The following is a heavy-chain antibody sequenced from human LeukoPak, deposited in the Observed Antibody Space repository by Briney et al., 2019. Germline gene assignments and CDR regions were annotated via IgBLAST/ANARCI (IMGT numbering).Heavy chain of an antibody. CDR3: ARGDYETPFDY. Sequence: PSETLTLTCTVAGGSISSYYWSWIRQPPGKGLEWIGYIYYSGSTNYNPSLKSRVTISVDTSKNQFSLKLSSVTAADTAVYYCARGDYETPFDYWGQGTLVTVSS. J-gene: IGHJ4*02. V-gene: IGHV4-59*08. CDR2: IYYSGST. D-gene: IGHD4-17*01. CDR1: GGSISSYY.